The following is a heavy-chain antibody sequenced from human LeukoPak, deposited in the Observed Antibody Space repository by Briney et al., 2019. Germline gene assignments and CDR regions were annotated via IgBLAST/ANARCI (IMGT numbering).Heavy chain of an antibody. Sequence: PGGSLRLSCAASGFTFSSYAMSWVRQAPGKGLEWVSAISGSGGSTYYADSVKGRFTISRDNSKNTLYLQMNSLRAGDTAVYYCAKDTPSIVGATGNYWGQGTLVTVSS. J-gene: IGHJ4*02. CDR2: ISGSGGST. D-gene: IGHD1-26*01. CDR1: GFTFSSYA. CDR3: AKDTPSIVGATGNY. V-gene: IGHV3-23*01.